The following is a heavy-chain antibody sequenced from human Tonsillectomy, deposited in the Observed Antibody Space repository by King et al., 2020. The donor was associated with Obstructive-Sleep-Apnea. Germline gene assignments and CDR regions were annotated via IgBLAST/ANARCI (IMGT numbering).Heavy chain of an antibody. Sequence: QLVQSGGGLVQPGGSLRLSCAASGFTFRNFAMSWVRQAPGKGLEWVSVIGASGGSTYSADSAKGRFTISRDNSKNTLYLQMISLRAEDTALYYCAKGPAQQLVPNYFDYWGQGTLVTVSS. D-gene: IGHD6-13*01. CDR2: IGASGGST. J-gene: IGHJ4*02. CDR3: AKGPAQQLVPNYFDY. V-gene: IGHV3-23*04. CDR1: GFTFRNFA.